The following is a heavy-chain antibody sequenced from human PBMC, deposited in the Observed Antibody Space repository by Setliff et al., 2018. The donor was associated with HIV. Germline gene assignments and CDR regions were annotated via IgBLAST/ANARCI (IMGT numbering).Heavy chain of an antibody. CDR2: INHSGNT. D-gene: IGHD3-3*01. CDR3: ARVPRITTLRNAFDI. J-gene: IGHJ3*02. CDR1: GGSFSAYY. Sequence: SETLSLTCAVYGGSFSAYYWGWIRQPPGKGLEWIGEINHSGNTNYNPSLKSRVTISGDTSKNQFSLKLSSVTAADTAIYYCARVPRITTLRNAFDIWGQGTMVTVSS. V-gene: IGHV4-34*01.